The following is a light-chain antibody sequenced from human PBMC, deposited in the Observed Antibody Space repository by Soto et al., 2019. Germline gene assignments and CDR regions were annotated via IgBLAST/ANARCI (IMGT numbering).Light chain of an antibody. CDR3: SSYTSTSTVV. J-gene: IGLJ2*01. V-gene: IGLV2-14*01. Sequence: QSAPTQPASVSGSPGQSITISCTGTSSDVGGYNYVSWYQQHPGKAPKLMIYDVDNRPSGVSNRFSGSRSGNTASLTISGLQAEDEADYYCSSYTSTSTVVFGGGTKVTVL. CDR1: SSDVGGYNY. CDR2: DVD.